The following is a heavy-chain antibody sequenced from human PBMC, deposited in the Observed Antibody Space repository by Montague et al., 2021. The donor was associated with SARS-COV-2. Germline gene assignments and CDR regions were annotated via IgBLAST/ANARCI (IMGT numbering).Heavy chain of an antibody. J-gene: IGHJ5*02. CDR1: GGSISSDEYY. V-gene: IGHV4-39*07. CDR2: IYYRGST. Sequence: SETLSLTCTVSGGSISSDEYYWSWIRQHPGKGLEWIASIYYRGSTYFNPSLKSRVAISIDTSKNQFSLKLSSVTAADTAVYYCARRPYYYDSSGQFDPWGQGVLVTVSS. D-gene: IGHD3-22*01. CDR3: ARRPYYYDSSGQFDP.